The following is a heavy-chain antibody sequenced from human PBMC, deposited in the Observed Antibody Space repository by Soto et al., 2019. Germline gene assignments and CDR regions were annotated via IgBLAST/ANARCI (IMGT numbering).Heavy chain of an antibody. CDR3: SRQASDFWSGKPQYYMDV. J-gene: IGHJ6*03. CDR1: GFTFSGSA. Sequence: PAGSLRLSSAASGFTFSGSAIHGVRQASGKGLEWVGRFRSKANNYATAYGASVKGRFTISRDDSKNTAYLQMNSLKTEDTAVYYCSRQASDFWSGKPQYYMDVWGKGTTVTVSS. CDR2: FRSKANNYAT. D-gene: IGHD3-3*01. V-gene: IGHV3-73*01.